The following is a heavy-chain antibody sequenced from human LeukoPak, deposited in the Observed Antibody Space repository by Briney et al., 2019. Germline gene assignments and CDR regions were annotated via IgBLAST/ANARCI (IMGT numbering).Heavy chain of an antibody. Sequence: ASVKVSCKVSGYTLTELSMHWVRQAPGKGLEWMGGFGPEDGETIYAQKFQGRVTMTEDTSTDTAYMELSSLRSEDTAVYYCATVPPRGDTNSGGYFDYWGQGTLVTVSS. J-gene: IGHJ4*02. V-gene: IGHV1-24*01. CDR2: FGPEDGET. CDR1: GYTLTELS. CDR3: ATVPPRGDTNSGGYFDY. D-gene: IGHD4-11*01.